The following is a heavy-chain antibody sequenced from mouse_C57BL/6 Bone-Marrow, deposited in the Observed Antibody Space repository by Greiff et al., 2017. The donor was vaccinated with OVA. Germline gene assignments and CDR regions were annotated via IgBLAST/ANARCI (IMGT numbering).Heavy chain of an antibody. J-gene: IGHJ1*03. V-gene: IGHV1-69*01. Sequence: QVQLQQPGAELVMPGASVKLSCKASGYTFTSYWMHWVKQRPGQGLEWIGEIDPSDSYTNYNQKFKGKSTLTVDKSSSTAYMQLSSLTSEDSAVYYCARSWYGNYWYFDVWGTGTTVTVSS. D-gene: IGHD2-10*02. CDR2: IDPSDSYT. CDR3: ARSWYGNYWYFDV. CDR1: GYTFTSYW.